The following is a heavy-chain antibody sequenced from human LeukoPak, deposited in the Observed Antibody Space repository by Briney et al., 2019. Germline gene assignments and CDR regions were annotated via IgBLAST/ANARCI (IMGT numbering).Heavy chain of an antibody. V-gene: IGHV3-23*01. CDR3: AKTDSSSWYVSNWFDP. J-gene: IGHJ5*02. CDR1: GFTLSSYA. Sequence: GGSLRLSCAASGFTLSSYAMSWVGQAPGKGLEWVSAISGSGGSTYYADSVKGRFTISRDNSKNTLYLQMNSQRAEDTAVYYCAKTDSSSWYVSNWFDPWGQGTLVTVSS. CDR2: ISGSGGST. D-gene: IGHD6-13*01.